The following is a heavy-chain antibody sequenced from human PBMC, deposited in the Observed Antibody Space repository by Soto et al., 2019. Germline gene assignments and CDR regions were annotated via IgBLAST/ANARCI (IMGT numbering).Heavy chain of an antibody. Sequence: QVQLAQSGAEVKKPGASVKISCKASGDTFTSYYMHWVRQAPGQGLEWMGIINPSGDTSYAQKFQGRVTMTRETSTSTVYMELSSLRSEDTAVYYCARVYCSGGGCYGIDYWGQGTLVTVSS. J-gene: IGHJ4*02. V-gene: IGHV1-46*01. CDR2: INPSGDT. D-gene: IGHD2-15*01. CDR3: ARVYCSGGGCYGIDY. CDR1: GDTFTSYY.